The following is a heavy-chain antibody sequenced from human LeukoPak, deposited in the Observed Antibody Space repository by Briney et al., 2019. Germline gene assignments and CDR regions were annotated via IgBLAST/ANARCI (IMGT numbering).Heavy chain of an antibody. CDR1: GGSISSYY. D-gene: IGHD2/OR15-2a*01. CDR3: ARDTLAFDI. V-gene: IGHV4-59*01. J-gene: IGHJ3*02. CDR2: IYYSGST. Sequence: SETLSLTCTVSGGSISSYYWSWIRQPPGKGLEWIGYIYYSGSTNYNPSLKSRVTISVDTSKNQFSLKLSSVTAADTAVYDCARDTLAFDIWGQGTMVTVSS.